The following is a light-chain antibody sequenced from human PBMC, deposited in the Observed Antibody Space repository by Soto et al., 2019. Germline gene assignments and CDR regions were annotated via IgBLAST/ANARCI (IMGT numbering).Light chain of an antibody. CDR2: GAS. CDR1: QSVSSSY. CDR3: QHYDSSSHGT. V-gene: IGKV3-20*01. J-gene: IGKJ5*01. Sequence: IVVTQSPGTLALSAGGRAPLSCRASQSVSSSYLAWYQQKPGQAPRLLIYGASSRATGIPDRFSGSGSETDFTLTISRLEPEDFAVYYCQHYDSSSHGTFGQGTRLEI.